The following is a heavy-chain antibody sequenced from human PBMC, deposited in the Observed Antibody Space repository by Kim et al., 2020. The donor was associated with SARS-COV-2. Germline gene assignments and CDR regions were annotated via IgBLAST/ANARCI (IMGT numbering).Heavy chain of an antibody. J-gene: IGHJ4*02. D-gene: IGHD6-19*01. CDR2: ISSSSSYI. Sequence: GGSLRLSCAASGFTFSSYSMNWVRQAPGKGLEWVSSISSSSSYIYYADSVKGRFTISRDNAKNSLYLQMNSLRAEDTAVYYCARDFIAVADGIGSGDYWGQGTLVTVSS. CDR1: GFTFSSYS. V-gene: IGHV3-21*01. CDR3: ARDFIAVADGIGSGDY.